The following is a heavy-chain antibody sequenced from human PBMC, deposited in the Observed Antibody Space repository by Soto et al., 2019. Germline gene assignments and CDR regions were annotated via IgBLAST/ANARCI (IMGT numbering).Heavy chain of an antibody. Sequence: QVHLVQSGPETRTPGASVKVSCKASGYTFIGYYIHWIRQAPGQGLEWMGYINPQTGAPTYAQKFKGSVTMTRDTTLRTAYMELKTLTSNDTAVYYCAKARGISSVRLITWFDPWGQGTLVSVSS. D-gene: IGHD3-22*01. CDR3: AKARGISSVRLITWFDP. J-gene: IGHJ5*02. CDR1: GYTFIGYY. V-gene: IGHV1-2*04. CDR2: INPQTGAP.